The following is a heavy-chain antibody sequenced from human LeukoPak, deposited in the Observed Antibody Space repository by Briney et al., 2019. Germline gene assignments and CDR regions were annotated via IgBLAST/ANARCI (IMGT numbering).Heavy chain of an antibody. J-gene: IGHJ4*02. CDR3: ARGFSGTADY. CDR1: GFTFGNYA. V-gene: IGHV3-23*01. D-gene: IGHD1-1*01. CDR2: ITGSGDST. Sequence: PGASLRLSCVASGFTFGNYAMSWVRQAPGKGLEWVSAITGSGDSTFNADSVKGRFTISRDNSKNTLHLQMNNLRAEDTAVYYCARGFSGTADYWGQGTLVTVSS.